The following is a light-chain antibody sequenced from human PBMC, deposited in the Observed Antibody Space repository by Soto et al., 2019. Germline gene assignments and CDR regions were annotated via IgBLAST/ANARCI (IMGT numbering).Light chain of an antibody. Sequence: DIQMTQSPSSLSASVGDRVTITCRASQSISSYLNWYQQKPGKAPKLLIYAASSLQSGVPSRFSCSGSGTDFTLNISSLQPEDFATDYCQQSYSTPRTFGQGTKVEIK. V-gene: IGKV1-39*01. CDR1: QSISSY. CDR3: QQSYSTPRT. CDR2: AAS. J-gene: IGKJ1*01.